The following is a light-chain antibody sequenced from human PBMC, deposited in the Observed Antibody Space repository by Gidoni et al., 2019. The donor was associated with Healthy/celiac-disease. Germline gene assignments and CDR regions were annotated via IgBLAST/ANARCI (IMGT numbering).Light chain of an antibody. Sequence: IVLTQSPVTLSLSPGERATLSCRASQSVSSSYLAWYQQKPGQAPRLLIYGASSRATGIPDRFSGSGSGTDFTLTISRLEPEDFAVYYCQHGVTFGPGTKVEIK. CDR3: QHGVT. V-gene: IGKV3-20*01. CDR2: GAS. J-gene: IGKJ3*01. CDR1: QSVSSSY.